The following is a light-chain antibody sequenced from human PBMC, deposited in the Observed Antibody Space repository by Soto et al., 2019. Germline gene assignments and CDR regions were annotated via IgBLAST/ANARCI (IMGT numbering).Light chain of an antibody. Sequence: DIQMTQSPSSLSPSVGDRVTITCRASQTINTYVNWYQQKPGKAPKLLIHAASSLQSGVPSRFSGSGSGTDFTLTISSLQPEDFATYYCQQSYRAPLTFGPGTKVDIK. CDR1: QTINTY. J-gene: IGKJ3*01. V-gene: IGKV1-39*01. CDR3: QQSYRAPLT. CDR2: AAS.